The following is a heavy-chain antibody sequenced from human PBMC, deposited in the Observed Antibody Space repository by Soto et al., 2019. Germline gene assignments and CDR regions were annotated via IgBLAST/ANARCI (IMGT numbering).Heavy chain of an antibody. CDR2: IIPILGIA. V-gene: IGHV1-69*04. J-gene: IGHJ6*03. CDR3: AREKEDTAMVYYYYYYMDV. CDR1: GGTFSSYT. Sequence: SVKVSCKASGGTFSSYTISWVRQAPGQGLEWMGRIIPILGIANYAQKFQGRVTITADKSTSTAYIELSSLRSEDTAVYYCAREKEDTAMVYYYYYYMDVWGKGTTVTVSS. D-gene: IGHD5-18*01.